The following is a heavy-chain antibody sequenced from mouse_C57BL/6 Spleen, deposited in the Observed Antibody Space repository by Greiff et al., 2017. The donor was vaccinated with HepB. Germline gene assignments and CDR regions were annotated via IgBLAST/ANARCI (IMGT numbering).Heavy chain of an antibody. CDR3: ARGVYYGSCWYFDV. V-gene: IGHV1-47*01. J-gene: IGHJ1*03. CDR1: GYTFTTYP. D-gene: IGHD2-2*01. CDR2: FHPYNDDT. Sequence: VQLQQSGAELVKPGASVKMSCKASGYTFTTYPIEWMKQNHGKSLEWIGNFHPYNDDTKYNEKFKGKATLTVEKSSNTVYLELSRLTSDDSAVYYCARGVYYGSCWYFDVWGTGTTVTVSS.